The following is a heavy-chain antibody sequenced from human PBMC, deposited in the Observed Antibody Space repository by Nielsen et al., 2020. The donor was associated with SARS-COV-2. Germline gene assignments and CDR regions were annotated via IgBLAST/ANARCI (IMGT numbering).Heavy chain of an antibody. J-gene: IGHJ5*02. D-gene: IGHD6-6*01. Sequence: SVKVSGKASGGTVSSYAISGGRQAPGQGLEWMGRIIPIFGTANYAQKFQGRVTITADESTSTAYMELSSLRSEDTAVYYCARESVIAAQFDPWGQGTLVTVSS. V-gene: IGHV1-69*13. CDR1: GGTVSSYA. CDR3: ARESVIAAQFDP. CDR2: IIPIFGTA.